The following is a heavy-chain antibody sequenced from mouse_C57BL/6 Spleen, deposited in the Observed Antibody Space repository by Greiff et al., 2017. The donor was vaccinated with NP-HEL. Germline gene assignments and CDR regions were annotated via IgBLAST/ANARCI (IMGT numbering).Heavy chain of an antibody. V-gene: IGHV1-63*01. Sequence: QVPLKESGAELVRPGTSVKMSCKASGYTFTNYWIGWAKQRPGPGLEWIGDIYPGGGYTNYNATFKGKATLTAAQSSSPAYMQFSRLTCEDSAIYSSARSATVVPRYFDYWGQGTTLTVSS. J-gene: IGHJ2*01. CDR2: IYPGGGYT. CDR3: ARSATVVPRYFDY. CDR1: GYTFTNYW. D-gene: IGHD1-1*01.